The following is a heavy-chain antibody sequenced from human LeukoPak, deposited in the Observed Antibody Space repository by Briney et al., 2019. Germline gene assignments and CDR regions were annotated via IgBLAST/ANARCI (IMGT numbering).Heavy chain of an antibody. V-gene: IGHV2-70*01. CDR1: GFSLSTSGMC. CDR3: ARTSGWYDRDWFDP. CDR2: IDWDDDK. J-gene: IGHJ5*02. D-gene: IGHD6-19*01. Sequence: SGPTLVNPTQTLTLTCTFSGFSLSTSGMCVSWIRQPPGKALEWLALIDWDDDKYYSTSLKTRLTISRDTSKNQVVLTMTNMDPVDTATYYCARTSGWYDRDWFDPWGQGTLVTVSS.